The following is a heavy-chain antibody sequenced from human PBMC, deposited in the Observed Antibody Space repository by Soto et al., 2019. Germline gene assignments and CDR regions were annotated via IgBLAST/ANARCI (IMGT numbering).Heavy chain of an antibody. CDR2: IYYSGST. CDR3: ARQVVDYDSSGYYSRFDF. D-gene: IGHD3-22*01. J-gene: IGHJ4*02. CDR1: GGSISSYY. V-gene: IGHV4-59*08. Sequence: SETLSLTCTVSGGSISSYYWSWIRQPPGKGQKWIRYIYYSGSTNYNSSLKSRVTISIDTSNNQFSLKLTSVTAADTAVYYCARQVVDYDSSGYYSRFDFWGQGTLVTVSS.